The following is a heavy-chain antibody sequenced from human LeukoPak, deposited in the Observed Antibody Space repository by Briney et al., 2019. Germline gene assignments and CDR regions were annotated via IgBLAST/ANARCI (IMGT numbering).Heavy chain of an antibody. V-gene: IGHV4-4*02. D-gene: IGHD2-15*01. Sequence: PSETLSLTCGVSGGSITSRDCWSWVRQPPRKGPEWIGEICLDGRIHYTPSLKSRISISIDRSKDQFSLNLISVAAADTAIYFCASQGGLRNDFWGQGTLVTVSS. CDR1: GGSITSRDC. CDR2: ICLDGRI. CDR3: ASQGGLRNDF. J-gene: IGHJ4*02.